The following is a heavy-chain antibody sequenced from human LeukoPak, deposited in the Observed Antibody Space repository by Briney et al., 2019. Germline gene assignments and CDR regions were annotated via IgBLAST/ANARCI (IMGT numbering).Heavy chain of an antibody. CDR2: MHPNSGDT. D-gene: IGHD1-20*01. Sequence: ASVKVSCKTSGYTFTGYDINWVRQAAGQGFEWMGWMHPNSGDTGYAHNLQGRITITRDSSTATVFMELSSLRSEDTAMYYCARGRLNGNVDFWGQGTLVTVSS. CDR1: GYTFTGYD. J-gene: IGHJ4*02. CDR3: ARGRLNGNVDF. V-gene: IGHV1-8*01.